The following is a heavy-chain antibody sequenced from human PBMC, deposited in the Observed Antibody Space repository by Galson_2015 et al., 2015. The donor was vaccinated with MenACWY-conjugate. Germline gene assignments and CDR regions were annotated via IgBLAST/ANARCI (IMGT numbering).Heavy chain of an antibody. CDR3: ARGAIYFDY. J-gene: IGHJ4*02. Sequence: TLSLTCTVSGGSISSSSYYWGWIRQPPGKGLEWIGSIYYSGSTYYNPSLKSRVTISVDTSKNQFSLKLSSVTAADTAVYYCARGAIYFDYWGQGTLVTVSS. CDR2: IYYSGST. V-gene: IGHV4-39*07. CDR1: GGSISSSSYY.